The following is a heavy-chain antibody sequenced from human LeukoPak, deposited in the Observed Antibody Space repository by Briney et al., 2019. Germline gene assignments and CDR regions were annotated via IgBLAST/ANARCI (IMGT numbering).Heavy chain of an antibody. D-gene: IGHD1-1*01. Sequence: GSSVNVSCKASGGTFITYTFNWVRQAPGQGLEWMGGIFPTFGTANYAQKFEGRVTVTTDDSTSTAFMELSSLRSQDPAVYYCAAYMLRDNWNVHTFDSWGQGTLVTVSS. CDR2: IFPTFGTA. CDR1: GGTFITYT. V-gene: IGHV1-69*05. J-gene: IGHJ4*02. CDR3: AAYMLRDNWNVHTFDS.